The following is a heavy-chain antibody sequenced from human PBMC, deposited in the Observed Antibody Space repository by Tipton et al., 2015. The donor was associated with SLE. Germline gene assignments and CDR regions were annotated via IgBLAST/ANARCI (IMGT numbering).Heavy chain of an antibody. J-gene: IGHJ6*03. CDR1: GGSISSYY. D-gene: IGHD6-6*01. V-gene: IGHV4-59*01. CDR3: ARIKVPYSSPSMNYYYYYMDV. Sequence: TLSLTCTVSGGSISSYYWSWIRQPPGKGLEWIGYIYYSGSTNYNPSLKSRVTISVDTSKNQFSLKLSSVTAADTAVYYCARIKVPYSSPSMNYYYYYMDVWGKGTTVTVSS. CDR2: IYYSGST.